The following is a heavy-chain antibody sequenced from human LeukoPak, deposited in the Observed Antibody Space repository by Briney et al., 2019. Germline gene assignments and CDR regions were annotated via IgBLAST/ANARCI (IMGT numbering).Heavy chain of an antibody. CDR3: ARGRGIAL. J-gene: IGHJ4*02. D-gene: IGHD6-13*01. V-gene: IGHV3-7*01. CDR1: GFTFDNYW. CDR2: MVDDGNKK. Sequence: GESLRLSCAASGFTFDNYWMNWVRQAPGKGLEWVANMVDDGNKKNYVDSVKGRFTISRDNVKSSLYLQMNSLRVEDTAVYYCARGRGIALWGQGILVTVSS.